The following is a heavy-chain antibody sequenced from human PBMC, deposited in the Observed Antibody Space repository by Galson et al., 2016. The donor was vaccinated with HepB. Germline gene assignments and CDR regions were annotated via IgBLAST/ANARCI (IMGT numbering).Heavy chain of an antibody. J-gene: IGHJ4*02. CDR3: AKDIGGWRSGDGYSLDY. D-gene: IGHD5-24*01. Sequence: LRLSCAASGFTFDDYAMHWVRQVPGKGLEWVALVSWDGSSRYYGDSVKGRFTISRDNSKNSLYLQMTGLRTDDTALYYCAKDIGGWRSGDGYSLDYWGQGTLVTVSS. CDR2: VSWDGSSR. CDR1: GFTFDDYA. V-gene: IGHV3-43*01.